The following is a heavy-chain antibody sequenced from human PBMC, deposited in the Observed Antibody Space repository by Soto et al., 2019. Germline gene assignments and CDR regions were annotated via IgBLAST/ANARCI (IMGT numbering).Heavy chain of an antibody. D-gene: IGHD3-10*01. J-gene: IGHJ3*02. CDR2: ISGSGDTT. CDR1: GFTFSNYA. Sequence: EVQLLESGGGLVQPGGSLRLSCAASGFTFSNYAMSWVRQAPGKGLEWVADISGSGDTTYHADSVKGRFIISRDNSKNTLSLQMSGLRAADTAIYSCATAFYAGLLWSAESSDAFAIWGRGTMVTVSS. V-gene: IGHV3-23*01. CDR3: ATAFYAGLLWSAESSDAFAI.